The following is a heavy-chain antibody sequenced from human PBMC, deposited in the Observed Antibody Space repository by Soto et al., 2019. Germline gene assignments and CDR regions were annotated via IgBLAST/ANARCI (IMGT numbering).Heavy chain of an antibody. CDR2: ISGGGATT. V-gene: IGHV3-23*01. D-gene: IGHD2-21*02. CDR3: AKRGLECASSDCPARYIDY. J-gene: IGHJ4*02. CDR1: GFTFSSFD. Sequence: EVQLLESGGGLVQPGGSLRLSYAASGFTFSSFDMNWVRQAPGKGLEWVSAISGGGATTYYTDSVKGRFTISRDNSKNTLYLQMNSLRAEDTAVYYCAKRGLECASSDCPARYIDYWGQGTLVTVSS.